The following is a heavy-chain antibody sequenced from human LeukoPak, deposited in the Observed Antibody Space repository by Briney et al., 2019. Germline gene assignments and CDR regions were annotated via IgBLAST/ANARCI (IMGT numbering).Heavy chain of an antibody. CDR1: GFTFSSYG. D-gene: IGHD2-2*01. CDR2: IYSGGST. CDR3: AKDRGYQLLSSNYFDY. J-gene: IGHJ4*02. V-gene: IGHV3-66*02. Sequence: PGGSLRLSCAASGFTFSSYGMSWVRQAPGKGLEWGSVIYSGGSTYYADSVKGRFTISRDNSKNTLYLQMNSLRAEDTAGYYCAKDRGYQLLSSNYFDYWGQGTLVTVSS.